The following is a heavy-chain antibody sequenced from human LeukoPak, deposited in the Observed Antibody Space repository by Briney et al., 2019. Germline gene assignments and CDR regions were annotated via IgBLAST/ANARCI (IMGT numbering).Heavy chain of an antibody. CDR3: ARAYRCYSSRGFDH. CDR2: IWYDGSNK. CDR1: GFTFTSYG. V-gene: IGHV3-33*01. Sequence: GRSLRLSCEVSGFTFTSYGMHWVRQAPGKGLEWVADIWYDGSNKYYADSVKGRFTISRDNSENTVFLQMTSLRADDTAVYYCARAYRCYSSRGFDHWGQGTLVSVSS. D-gene: IGHD2-15*01. J-gene: IGHJ4*02.